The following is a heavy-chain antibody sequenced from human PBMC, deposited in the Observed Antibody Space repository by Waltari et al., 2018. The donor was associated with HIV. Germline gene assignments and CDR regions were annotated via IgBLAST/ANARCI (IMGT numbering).Heavy chain of an antibody. J-gene: IGHJ3*02. CDR3: ARRFGVRGAEGAFDI. CDR2: IYYSGST. Sequence: QLQLQESGPGLVKPSETLSLTCTVSGGSISSSSYSWGWIRQPPGKGLEWIGSIYYSGSTYYNPSLKSRVTISVDTSKNQFSLKLSSVTAADTAVYYCARRFGVRGAEGAFDIWGQGTMVTVSS. V-gene: IGHV4-39*01. CDR1: GGSISSSSYS. D-gene: IGHD3-10*01.